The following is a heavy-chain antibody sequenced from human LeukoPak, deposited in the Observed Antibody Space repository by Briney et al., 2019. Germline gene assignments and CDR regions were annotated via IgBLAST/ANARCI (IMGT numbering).Heavy chain of an antibody. CDR2: ISGSGDTT. J-gene: IGHJ4*02. CDR1: GFTFSSYG. V-gene: IGHV3-23*01. CDR3: AKEVYNGDY. D-gene: IGHD5-24*01. Sequence: GGSLRLSCAASGFTFSSYGMTWARQAPGKGLEWVSAISGSGDTTYYADSVKGRFTISRDNSKNTLYLQMNSLRAEDTAVYYCAKEVYNGDYWGQGTLVTVSS.